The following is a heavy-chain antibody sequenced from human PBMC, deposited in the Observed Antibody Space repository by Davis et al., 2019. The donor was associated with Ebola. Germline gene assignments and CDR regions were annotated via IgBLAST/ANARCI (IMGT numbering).Heavy chain of an antibody. CDR1: GNSFTSHW. V-gene: IGHV5-51*01. D-gene: IGHD5-24*01. CDR3: ARGTDGYNPGGYFDT. Sequence: GESLKISCKDSGNSFTSHWIGWVRQMPGKGLEWMGIIYTGDSDTRYSPSFRGQVTISADKSTRTAYLQWGSLKASDTAIYYCARGTDGYNPGGYFDTWGQGTLVTVSS. J-gene: IGHJ4*02. CDR2: IYTGDSDT.